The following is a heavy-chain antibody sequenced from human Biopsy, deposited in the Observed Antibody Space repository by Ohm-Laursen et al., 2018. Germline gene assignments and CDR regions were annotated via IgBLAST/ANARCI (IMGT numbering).Heavy chain of an antibody. J-gene: IGHJ5*02. D-gene: IGHD5/OR15-5a*01. V-gene: IGHV1-2*05. CDR1: GYDFLDFH. CDR2: INPHTGVT. CDR3: ARPSGGVSTIGFDP. Sequence: ASVKVSCKASGYDFLDFHIHWVRQVPGQGLEWIGHINPHTGVTKYAQKFLDRITMTGDTSISTAHMDLSRLTSADTGIYYCARPSGGVSTIGFDPWGQGTLVIVSS.